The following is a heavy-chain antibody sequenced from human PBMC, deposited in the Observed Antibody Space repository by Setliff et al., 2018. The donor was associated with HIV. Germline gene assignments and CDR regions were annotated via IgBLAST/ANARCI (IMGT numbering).Heavy chain of an antibody. CDR2: IYYSGST. CDR3: AREGASSGHAGCFDS. J-gene: IGHJ4*02. CDR1: GGSISSYY. V-gene: IGHV4-59*01. Sequence: SETLSLTCTVSGGSISSYYWSWIRQPPGKGLEWIGYIYYSGSTNYNPSLKSRFTISRDNSKNTLYLQMNSLRVEDTSVYYCAREGASSGHAGCFDSWGQGALVTVSS. D-gene: IGHD6-19*01.